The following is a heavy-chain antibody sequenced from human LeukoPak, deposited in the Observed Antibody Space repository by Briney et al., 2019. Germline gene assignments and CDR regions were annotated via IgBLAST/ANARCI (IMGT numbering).Heavy chain of an antibody. CDR3: ARGVAMGRGAPFDY. J-gene: IGHJ4*02. D-gene: IGHD3-10*01. V-gene: IGHV7-4-1*02. CDR2: INTNTGNP. Sequence: ASVKVSCKASGYTFTSYGMNWVRQAPGQGLEWMGWINTNTGNPTYAQGFTGRFVFSLDTSVSTAYLQITSLKAEDTAVYYCARGVAMGRGAPFDYWGQGTLVTVSS. CDR1: GYTFTSYG.